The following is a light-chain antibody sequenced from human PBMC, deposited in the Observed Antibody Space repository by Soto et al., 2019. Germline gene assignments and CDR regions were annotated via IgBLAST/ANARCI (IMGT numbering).Light chain of an antibody. CDR1: TSDVGGHDF. CDR3: TSYTSRSTYV. V-gene: IGLV2-14*01. CDR2: EVT. Sequence: QSVLTQPASVSGSPGQSITISCSGSTSDVGGHDFVSWYQHHPGKAPKLLIFEVTNRPSGVSHRFSGSKSGNTASLTISGLQVEDEADYYCTSYTSRSTYVFGSGTKGTVL. J-gene: IGLJ1*01.